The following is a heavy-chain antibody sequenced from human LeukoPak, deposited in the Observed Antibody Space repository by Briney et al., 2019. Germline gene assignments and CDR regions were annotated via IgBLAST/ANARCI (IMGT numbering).Heavy chain of an antibody. J-gene: IGHJ3*02. V-gene: IGHV4-59*01. CDR2: IYYSGST. Sequence: SETLSLTCTVSAGSISSYYWSWVRQPPGKGLEWIGYIYYSGSTNYNPSLKSRVTISVDTSKNQFSLKLSSVSAAATSVYYCARVHPAGAGTGAFDIWGQGTMVTVSS. D-gene: IGHD6-13*01. CDR1: AGSISSYY. CDR3: ARVHPAGAGTGAFDI.